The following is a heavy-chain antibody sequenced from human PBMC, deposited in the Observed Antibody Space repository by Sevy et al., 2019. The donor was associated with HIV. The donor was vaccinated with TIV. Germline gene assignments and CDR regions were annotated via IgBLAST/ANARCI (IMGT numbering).Heavy chain of an antibody. J-gene: IGHJ6*02. CDR1: GFRFSDYA. CDR3: AEDNRPATLSNSSYYYYYGMDV. CDR2: ISWNSVSL. D-gene: IGHD6-6*01. V-gene: IGHV3-9*01. Sequence: GGCLRLSCAASGFRFSDYAMHWVRQAPGKGLERVSGISWNSVSLDYADSVKGRFTISRDNAKNSLYLQMNRLRSEDTALYYSAEDNRPATLSNSSYYYYYGMDVWGQGTTVSVSS.